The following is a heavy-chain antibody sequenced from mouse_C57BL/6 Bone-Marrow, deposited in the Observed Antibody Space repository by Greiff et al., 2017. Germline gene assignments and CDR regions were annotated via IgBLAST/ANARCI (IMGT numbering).Heavy chain of an antibody. CDR3: SRDPSPEAQATLYAMDC. CDR1: GFTFSSYA. CDR2: ISSGGDYI. Sequence: EVMLVESGAGLVKPGGSLKLSCAASGFTFSSYAMSWVRQTPEKRLEWVAYISSGGDYIYYADTVKGRFTISRDNARNTLYLQMSSLKSEDTAMYYCSRDPSPEAQATLYAMDCWGEGISVTDS. V-gene: IGHV5-9-1*02. J-gene: IGHJ4*01. D-gene: IGHD3-2*02.